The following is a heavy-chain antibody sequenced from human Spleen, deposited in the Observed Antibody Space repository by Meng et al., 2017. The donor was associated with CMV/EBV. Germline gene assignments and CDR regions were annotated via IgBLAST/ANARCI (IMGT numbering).Heavy chain of an antibody. CDR2: INHDGST. J-gene: IGHJ5*02. V-gene: IGHV4-34*09. CDR1: GESFIGSS. Sequence: LTCAVEGESFIGSSWSWIRHPPGKGLEWIGEINHDGSTNYNPSLKSRVTISVDTSKNQFSLKLSSVTAADTAVYYCARAGRRVVWFDPWGQGTLVTVSS. D-gene: IGHD3-3*01. CDR3: ARAGRRVVWFDP.